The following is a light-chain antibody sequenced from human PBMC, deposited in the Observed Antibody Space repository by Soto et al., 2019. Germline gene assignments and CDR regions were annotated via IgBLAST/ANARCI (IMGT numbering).Light chain of an antibody. Sequence: QSVLTQPASVSGSPGQSITISCTGTSSDVGGYNYVSWYQHNPGNAPKLMIYEVSNRPSGVSNRFSGSKSGNTASLTISGLQAEDEADYYCSSYTSSYTLVVFGGGTKLTVL. CDR2: EVS. J-gene: IGLJ2*01. V-gene: IGLV2-14*01. CDR1: SSDVGGYNY. CDR3: SSYTSSYTLVV.